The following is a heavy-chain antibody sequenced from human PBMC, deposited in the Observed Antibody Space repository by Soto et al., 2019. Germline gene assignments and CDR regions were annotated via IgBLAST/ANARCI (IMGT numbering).Heavy chain of an antibody. D-gene: IGHD6-13*01. CDR1: GFTFSSYW. CDR2: IKQDGSEK. Sequence: GESLKISCAASGFTFSSYWMSWVRQAPGKGLEWVASIKQDGSEKYFVDSVKGRFTISRDDAKNSLYLHMNSLRAEDTAVFYCARGRLAAAHYYYYMDVWGKGTTVTVSS. J-gene: IGHJ6*03. V-gene: IGHV3-7*01. CDR3: ARGRLAAAHYYYYMDV.